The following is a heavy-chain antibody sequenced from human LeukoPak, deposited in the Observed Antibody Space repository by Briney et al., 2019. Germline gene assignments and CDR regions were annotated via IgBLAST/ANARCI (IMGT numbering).Heavy chain of an antibody. Sequence: GASVKVSCKASGYTFTGHYMHWVRQAPGQGLEWMGWINPNSGGTNYAQKFQGRVTMTRDTSISSAYMELSRLRSDDTAVYYCARSRVPNWKFDYWGQGTLVTVSS. CDR2: INPNSGGT. V-gene: IGHV1-2*02. D-gene: IGHD1-1*01. J-gene: IGHJ4*02. CDR3: ARSRVPNWKFDY. CDR1: GYTFTGHY.